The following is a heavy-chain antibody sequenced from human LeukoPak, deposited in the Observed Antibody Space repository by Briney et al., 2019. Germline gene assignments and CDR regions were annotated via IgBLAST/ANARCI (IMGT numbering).Heavy chain of an antibody. D-gene: IGHD5-12*01. Sequence: ASVKVSCKASGYTFTSYYMHWVRQAPGQGLEWMGIINPSGGSTSYAQKFQGRVTMTRDMSTSTVYMELSSLRSEDTAVYYCARALHLGYGYDYWGQGTLVTVSS. CDR2: INPSGGST. V-gene: IGHV1-46*01. J-gene: IGHJ4*02. CDR3: ARALHLGYGYDY. CDR1: GYTFTSYY.